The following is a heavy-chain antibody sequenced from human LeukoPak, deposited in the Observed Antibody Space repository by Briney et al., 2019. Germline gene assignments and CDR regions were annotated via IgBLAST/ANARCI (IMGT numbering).Heavy chain of an antibody. V-gene: IGHV3-48*01. CDR2: IGIDSGNT. CDR3: ARDYKYAFDN. D-gene: IGHD5-24*01. J-gene: IGHJ4*02. CDR1: GFTFSDYS. Sequence: QPGGSLRPSCAASGFTFSDYSMNWVRQAPGKGLEWISYIGIDSGNTNYADSVKGRFTISGDKAKNSLYLQLNSLRVEDTAVYYCARDYKYAFDNWGQGTLVTVSS.